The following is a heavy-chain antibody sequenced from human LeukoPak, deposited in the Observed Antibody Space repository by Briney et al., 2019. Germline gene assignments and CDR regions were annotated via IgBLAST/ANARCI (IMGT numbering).Heavy chain of an antibody. Sequence: SETLSLTCTVSGGSISSYYWSWIRQPPGKGLEWIGYIYYSGSTNYNPSLKSRVTISVDTSKNQFSLKLSSVTAADTAVYYCARATWSSAENWFDPWGQGTLVTVSS. V-gene: IGHV4-59*01. CDR3: ARATWSSAENWFDP. CDR1: GGSISSYY. CDR2: IYYSGST. J-gene: IGHJ5*02. D-gene: IGHD6-25*01.